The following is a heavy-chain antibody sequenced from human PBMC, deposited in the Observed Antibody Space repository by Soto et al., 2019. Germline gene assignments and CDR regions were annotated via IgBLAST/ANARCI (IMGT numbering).Heavy chain of an antibody. CDR2: ISGSGGTT. D-gene: IGHD6-19*01. CDR1: GFIFSSYA. J-gene: IGHJ3*02. CDR3: AKRFAYSSGLDGFDI. Sequence: GGSLRLSCAASGFIFSSYAMTWVRQAPGKGLEWVSGISGSGGTTYYADSVKGRFTISRDNSKNTLYLQMNSLRAEDSAIYYCAKRFAYSSGLDGFDIWGQGXMVTVSS. V-gene: IGHV3-23*01.